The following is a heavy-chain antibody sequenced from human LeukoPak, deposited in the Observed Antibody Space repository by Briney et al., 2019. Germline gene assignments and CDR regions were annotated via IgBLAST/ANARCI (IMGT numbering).Heavy chain of an antibody. CDR2: IIPILGIA. J-gene: IGHJ4*02. D-gene: IGHD3-16*02. Sequence: ASVKVSCKASGGTFSSYAISWARQAPGQGLEWMGRIIPILGIANYAQKFQGRVTITADKSTSTAYMELSSLRSEDTAVYYCGTYDYVWGSYRLLDYWGQGTLVTVSS. CDR3: GTYDYVWGSYRLLDY. CDR1: GGTFSSYA. V-gene: IGHV1-69*04.